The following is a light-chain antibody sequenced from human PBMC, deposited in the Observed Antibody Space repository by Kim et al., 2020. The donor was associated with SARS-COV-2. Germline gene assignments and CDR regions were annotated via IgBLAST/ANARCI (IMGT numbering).Light chain of an antibody. CDR3: AAWDDSLNGPV. CDR1: SSNIGSNS. Sequence: QSVLTQPPSASGNPGQRVTISCSGSSSNIGSNSVSWYQQLPGTAPKLLIYSTYQRPSGVPDRFSGSKSGTSASLAISGLQSGDEADYFCAAWDDSLNGPVFGGGTQLTVL. J-gene: IGLJ3*02. CDR2: STY. V-gene: IGLV1-44*01.